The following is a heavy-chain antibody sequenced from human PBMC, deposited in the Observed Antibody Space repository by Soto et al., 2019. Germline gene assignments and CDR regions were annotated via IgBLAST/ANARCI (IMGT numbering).Heavy chain of an antibody. D-gene: IGHD1-1*01. CDR2: IYYSGST. J-gene: IGHJ6*02. CDR3: ARAPIPNWNYYGMDV. V-gene: IGHV4-31*03. CDR1: GSSVNSGDYH. Sequence: PSETLSLTCTLSGSSVNSGDYHWSWIRQHPGKGLEWIGDIYYSGSTYYNPSLKSRVTISIDTSTNHFSLHLSALTAADTAVYYCARAPIPNWNYYGMDVWGQGTTVTV.